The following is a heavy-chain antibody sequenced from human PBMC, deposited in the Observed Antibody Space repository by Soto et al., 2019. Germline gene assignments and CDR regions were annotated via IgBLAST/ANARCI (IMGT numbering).Heavy chain of an antibody. V-gene: IGHV3-33*01. CDR1: GFTFSNYG. Sequence: GGSLRLSCAASGFTFSNYGMHWVRQAPGKGLEWVAVIWYDGSNKYYADSVKGRFTISRDNSKNTLYLQMNSLRAEDTAVYYCARDKVEWSGDTAPDYWGQGTLVTVSS. J-gene: IGHJ4*02. CDR2: IWYDGSNK. CDR3: ARDKVEWSGDTAPDY. D-gene: IGHD5-18*01.